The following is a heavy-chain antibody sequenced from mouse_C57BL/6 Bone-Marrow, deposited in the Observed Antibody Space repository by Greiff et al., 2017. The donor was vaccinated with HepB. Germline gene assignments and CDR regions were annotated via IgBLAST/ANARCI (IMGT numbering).Heavy chain of an antibody. J-gene: IGHJ1*03. CDR2: IWSGGST. D-gene: IGHD1-1*01. CDR1: GFSLTSYG. Sequence: VMLVESGPGLVQPSQSLSITCTVSGFSLTSYGVHWVRQSPGKGLEWLGVIWSGGSTDYNAAFMSRLSITKANSKSQVFFKMNSLQADDTAIYYSAKDRGLLFHGYFGVWGKGTTVTVSS. CDR3: AKDRGLLFHGYFGV. V-gene: IGHV2-5*01.